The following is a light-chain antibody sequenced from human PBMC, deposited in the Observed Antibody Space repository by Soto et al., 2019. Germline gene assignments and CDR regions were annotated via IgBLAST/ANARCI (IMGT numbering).Light chain of an antibody. CDR2: DAS. CDR3: QQYNSYSLT. V-gene: IGKV1-5*01. Sequence: DIQMDQSPSTLSASVGDRVTITCRASQSISGWLAWYQQKPGKAPKLLIYDASNLESGVPSRFSGSGYGTDFTLTISSLQPDDFATYYCQQYNSYSLTFGQGTKVDI. CDR1: QSISGW. J-gene: IGKJ1*01.